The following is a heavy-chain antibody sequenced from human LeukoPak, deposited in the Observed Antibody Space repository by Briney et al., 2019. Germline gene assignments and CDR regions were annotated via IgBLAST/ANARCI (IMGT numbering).Heavy chain of an antibody. J-gene: IGHJ4*02. CDR1: GFTFSSYS. D-gene: IGHD3-22*01. CDR2: MKKDGSET. Sequence: GGSLRLSCVVSGFTFSSYSMIWVRQAPGKGLQWVANMKKDGSETKYVESVKGRFTISRDNAKNSMYLQMNSLRPEDMAVYYCARIPLPYYESSGYDFDSWGQGTLVTVSS. V-gene: IGHV3-7*01. CDR3: ARIPLPYYESSGYDFDS.